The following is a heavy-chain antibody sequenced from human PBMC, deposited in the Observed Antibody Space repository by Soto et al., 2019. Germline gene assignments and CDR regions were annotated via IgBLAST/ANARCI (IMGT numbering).Heavy chain of an antibody. D-gene: IGHD2-21*02. CDR3: ARGIRGYRLLYFDY. CDR2: IYYSGTT. CDR1: GGSVSSGSYF. V-gene: IGHV4-61*01. J-gene: IGHJ4*02. Sequence: SETLSLTCTVSGGSVSSGSYFWSWIRQPPGKGLEWTGYIYYSGTTNYNPSLTSRVTISVDTSKNQFSLKLSSVTAADTAVYYCARGIRGYRLLYFDYWGQGILVTVSS.